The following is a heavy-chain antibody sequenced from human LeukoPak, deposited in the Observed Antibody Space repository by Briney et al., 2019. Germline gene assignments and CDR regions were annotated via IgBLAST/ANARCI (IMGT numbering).Heavy chain of an antibody. J-gene: IGHJ4*02. Sequence: GGSLRLSCAASGFTFSSHGMNWVRQAPGKGLEWVSGISGSGYSTYYTDSVKGRFTISRDNSRDNSQNTLYLQMNSLRAEDTAVYYCAKASGYDWGCLDYWGQGTLVTVSS. CDR2: ISGSGYST. CDR3: AKASGYDWGCLDY. D-gene: IGHD5-12*01. V-gene: IGHV3-23*01. CDR1: GFTFSSHG.